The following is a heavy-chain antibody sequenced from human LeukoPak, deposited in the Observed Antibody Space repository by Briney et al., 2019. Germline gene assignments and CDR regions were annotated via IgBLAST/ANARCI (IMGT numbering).Heavy chain of an antibody. Sequence: PSETPSLTCTVSGGSISSYYWNWIRQPPGKGLEWIAYYSGNTNYNPSLKSRVTISVDTSKNQFSLKLSSVTAADTAVYYCARDVGATPGYFDYWGQGTLVTVSS. J-gene: IGHJ4*02. D-gene: IGHD1-26*01. CDR1: GGSISSYY. CDR3: ARDVGATPGYFDY. CDR2: YSGNT. V-gene: IGHV4-59*01.